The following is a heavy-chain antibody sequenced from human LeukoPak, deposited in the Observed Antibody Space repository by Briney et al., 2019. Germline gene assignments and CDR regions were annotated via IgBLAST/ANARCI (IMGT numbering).Heavy chain of an antibody. Sequence: NPSETLSLTCTVSGGSISSGSYYWSWIRQPAGKGLEWIGRIYTSGSTNYNPPLKSRVTISVDTSKNQFSLKLCSVTAADTAVYYCAREGVYYDFWSGYSGFDPWGQGTLVTVSS. CDR3: AREGVYYDFWSGYSGFDP. J-gene: IGHJ5*02. CDR1: GGSISSGSYY. D-gene: IGHD3-3*01. V-gene: IGHV4-61*02. CDR2: IYTSGST.